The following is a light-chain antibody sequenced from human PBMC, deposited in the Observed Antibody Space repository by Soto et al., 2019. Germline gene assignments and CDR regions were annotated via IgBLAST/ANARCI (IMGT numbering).Light chain of an antibody. Sequence: EIVMTQSPATLSLSPGERATLSCRASQSVISNLALYQQRPCQAPRLLIYGASTRATGIPARFSGRGSGTEFTLTISSLQSEDFAVYYCQQYNNWPLTFGGGTKVEIK. CDR2: GAS. V-gene: IGKV3-15*01. J-gene: IGKJ4*01. CDR3: QQYNNWPLT. CDR1: QSVISN.